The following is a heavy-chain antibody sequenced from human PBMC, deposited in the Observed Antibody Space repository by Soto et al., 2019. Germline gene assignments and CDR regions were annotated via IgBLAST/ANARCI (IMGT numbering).Heavy chain of an antibody. J-gene: IGHJ4*02. Sequence: GGSLRLSCAASGFTFTSYAMSWVRQTPGKGLEWVSLISGSGNSTYYADSVKGRFTISRDNSKNTVFLQMNSLRAEDTALYFCAKDWAGYCRGTSCFGFFDSWGQGTLVTVSS. CDR3: AKDWAGYCRGTSCFGFFDS. D-gene: IGHD2-2*03. CDR1: GFTFTSYA. V-gene: IGHV3-23*01. CDR2: ISGSGNST.